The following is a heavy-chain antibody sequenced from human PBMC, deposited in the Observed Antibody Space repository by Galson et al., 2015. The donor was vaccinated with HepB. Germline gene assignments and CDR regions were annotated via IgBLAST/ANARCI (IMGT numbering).Heavy chain of an antibody. V-gene: IGHV3-30*02. J-gene: IGHJ6*02. Sequence: SLRLSCATSGFPFSNYGVHWVRQAPGKGLEWVAFIRYDGNYKYYADSVKGRFTISRDNSKDTLDLQMSSLKVGDTAEYYCAKGVPYGRSWYGSMDVWGQGTTVTVSS. CDR3: AKGVPYGRSWYGSMDV. CDR2: IRYDGNYK. CDR1: GFPFSNYG. D-gene: IGHD6-13*01.